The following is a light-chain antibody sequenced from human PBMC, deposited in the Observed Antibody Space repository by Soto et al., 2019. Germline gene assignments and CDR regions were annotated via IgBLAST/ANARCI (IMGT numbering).Light chain of an antibody. V-gene: IGLV3-9*01. CDR1: NIGSKN. CDR2: WDS. J-gene: IGLJ2*01. Sequence: SYELTQPLSVSVALRQTARITCGGNNIGSKNVHWYQQKSGQAPVLVIYWDSNRPSGIPERFSGSNSGNTATLTISRAQAGDEADYYCQVWDSRTVVFGGGTKLTVL. CDR3: QVWDSRTVV.